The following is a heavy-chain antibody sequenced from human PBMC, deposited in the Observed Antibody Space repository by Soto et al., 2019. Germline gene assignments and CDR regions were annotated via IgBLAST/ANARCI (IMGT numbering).Heavy chain of an antibody. J-gene: IGHJ4*02. V-gene: IGHV3-23*01. CDR2: ISGSGGST. CDR3: AKVSGMATVTTYYFDY. D-gene: IGHD4-17*01. CDR1: GFTFSSYA. Sequence: GGSLRLSCAASGFTFSSYAMSWVRQAPGKGLEWVSAISGSGGSTYYADSVKGRFTISRDNSKNTLYLQMNSLRAEDTAVYYCAKVSGMATVTTYYFDYWGQGTLVTVS.